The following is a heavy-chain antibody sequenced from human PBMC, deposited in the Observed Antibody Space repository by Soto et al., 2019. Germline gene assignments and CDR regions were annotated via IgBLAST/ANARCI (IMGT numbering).Heavy chain of an antibody. CDR2: ISYDGSNK. CDR3: ARATSGWYKDAFDI. CDR1: GFTFSSYA. J-gene: IGHJ3*02. V-gene: IGHV3-30-3*01. D-gene: IGHD6-19*01. Sequence: QVQLVESGGGVVQPGRSLRLSCAASGFTFSSYAMHWVRQAPGKGLEWVAGISYDGSNKYYADSVKGRFTISRDNSKNTLYLQMNSLRAEDTAVYYCARATSGWYKDAFDIWGQGTMVTVSS.